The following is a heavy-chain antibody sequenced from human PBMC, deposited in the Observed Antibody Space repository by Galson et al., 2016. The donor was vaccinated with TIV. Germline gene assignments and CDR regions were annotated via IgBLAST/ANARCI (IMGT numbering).Heavy chain of an antibody. Sequence: QSPPGKGLDWIGYVYYTGSTNYNPSLKSRLTMSGDTSKNHFSLRLTSVTAADTAVYYCARHWDTWGQGTLVTVSS. CDR2: VYYTGST. J-gene: IGHJ5*02. CDR3: ARHWDT. V-gene: IGHV4-59*08.